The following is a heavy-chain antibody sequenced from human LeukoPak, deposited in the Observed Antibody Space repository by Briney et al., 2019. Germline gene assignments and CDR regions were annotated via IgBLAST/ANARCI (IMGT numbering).Heavy chain of an antibody. CDR2: INPSGGST. CDR3: ARVCGSRPSYYYYMDV. V-gene: IGHV1-46*01. CDR1: GYTFTSYY. D-gene: IGHD1-26*01. J-gene: IGHJ6*03. Sequence: ASVKVSCKASGYTFTSYYMHWVRQAPGQGLEWMGIINPSGGSTSYAQKFQGRVTMTRDMSTSTVYMELSSLRSEDTAVYYCARVCGSRPSYYYYMDVWGKGTTVTVSS.